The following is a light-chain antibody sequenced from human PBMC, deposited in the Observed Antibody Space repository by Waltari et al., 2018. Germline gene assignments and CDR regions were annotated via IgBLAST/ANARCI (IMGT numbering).Light chain of an antibody. Sequence: QLVLTQSPSASASLGASVKITCTLSSGHSSNVVAWHQQQPEKGPRYLMKVNSDGSHRKGAGIPDRFSGSSSGAERYLTIASLQSDDEADYYCQTWGTGIWVFGGGTRLTVL. V-gene: IGLV4-69*01. CDR1: SGHSSNV. CDR2: VNSDGSH. J-gene: IGLJ3*02. CDR3: QTWGTGIWV.